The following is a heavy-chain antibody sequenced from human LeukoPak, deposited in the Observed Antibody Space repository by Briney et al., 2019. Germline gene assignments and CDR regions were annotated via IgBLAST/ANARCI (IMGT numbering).Heavy chain of an antibody. Sequence: PSETLSLTCAVYGGSFSGYYWSWIRQPPGKGLEWIGSIYYSGSTYYNPSLKSRVTISVDTSKNQFSLKLSSVTAADTAVYYCATLKMTTAVWGQGTLVTVSS. J-gene: IGHJ4*02. V-gene: IGHV4-34*01. CDR3: ATLKMTTAV. CDR1: GGSFSGYY. D-gene: IGHD4-23*01. CDR2: IYYSGST.